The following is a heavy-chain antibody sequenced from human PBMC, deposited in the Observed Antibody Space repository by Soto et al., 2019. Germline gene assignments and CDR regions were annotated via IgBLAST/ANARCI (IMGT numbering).Heavy chain of an antibody. Sequence: QVQLEQSGAEMKKPGSSVKVSCKASRATFSSSGFSWVRRAPGQGLEWMGGFIPIFGTANYAPNFQGRVSMTADASTGMVYMDLSSRRSDDTAVYYWARSGYSYGRLFDWGKGTLVSVS. V-gene: IGHV1-69*01. D-gene: IGHD5-18*01. J-gene: IGHJ4*02. CDR2: FIPIFGTA. CDR1: RATFSSSG. CDR3: ARSGYSYGRLFD.